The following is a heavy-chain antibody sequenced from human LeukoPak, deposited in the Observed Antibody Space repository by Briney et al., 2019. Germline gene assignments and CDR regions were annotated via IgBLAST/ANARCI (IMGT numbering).Heavy chain of an antibody. D-gene: IGHD1/OR15-1a*01. Sequence: GGSLRLSCAASGFTFSSYIMNWVRQAPGKGLEWVSSISSSSSYIYYADSVKGRFTISRDNAKNPLYLQMNSLRAEDTAVYYCARFGWTGITSFEYWGQGTLVTVSS. V-gene: IGHV3-21*01. J-gene: IGHJ4*02. CDR2: ISSSSSYI. CDR1: GFTFSSYI. CDR3: ARFGWTGITSFEY.